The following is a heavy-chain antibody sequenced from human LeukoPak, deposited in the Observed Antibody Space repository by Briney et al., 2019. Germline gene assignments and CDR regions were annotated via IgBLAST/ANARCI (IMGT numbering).Heavy chain of an antibody. CDR1: GGTFISYA. CDR3: ARDRDMVRGVIHYYYYYGMDV. CDR2: IIPIFGTA. D-gene: IGHD3-10*01. Sequence: ASVKVSCKASGGTFISYAISWVRQAPGQGLEWMGGIIPIFGTANYAQKFQGRVTVTADKSTSTAYMELSSLRSEDTAVYYCARDRDMVRGVIHYYYYYGMDVWGKGTTVTVSS. V-gene: IGHV1-69*06. J-gene: IGHJ6*04.